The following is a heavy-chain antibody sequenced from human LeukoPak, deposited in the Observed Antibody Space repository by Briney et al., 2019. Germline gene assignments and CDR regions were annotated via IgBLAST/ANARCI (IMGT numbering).Heavy chain of an antibody. CDR2: IYPGDSDT. V-gene: IGHV5-51*01. CDR1: GYSFTTYS. CDR3: ATTTTTHWGFDY. Sequence: GDSLNISCKGSGYSFTTYSIGWVRQLPGKGLEWMGIIYPGDSDTRYSRSFQGQVTISADKSISTGYVQWSSLKASDTAMYYCATTTTTHWGFDYWGQGTLVTVSS. J-gene: IGHJ4*02. D-gene: IGHD7-27*01.